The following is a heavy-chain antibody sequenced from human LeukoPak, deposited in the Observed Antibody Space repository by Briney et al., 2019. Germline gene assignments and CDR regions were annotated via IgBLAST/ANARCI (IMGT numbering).Heavy chain of an antibody. V-gene: IGHV4-61*02. D-gene: IGHD3-22*01. CDR2: IYTSGST. Sequence: SETLSLTCSVSGGSISIGSYYWSWIRKPAGKGLEWIGRIYTSGSTNYNPSLKSRVTISVDTSKNQFSLKLSSVTAADTAVYYCARDRRYYDSSGNIRGFDYWGQGTLVTVSS. J-gene: IGHJ4*02. CDR3: ARDRRYYDSSGNIRGFDY. CDR1: GGSISIGSYY.